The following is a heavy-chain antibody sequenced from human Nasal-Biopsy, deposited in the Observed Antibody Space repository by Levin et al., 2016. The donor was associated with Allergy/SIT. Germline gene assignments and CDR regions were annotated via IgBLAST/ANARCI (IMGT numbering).Heavy chain of an antibody. V-gene: IGHV1-18*04. CDR2: ISIYNGNT. CDR1: GYTFATSG. Sequence: ASVKVSCKASGYTFATSGISWVRQAPGQGLEWMGWISIYNGNTNYAQILQDRVTMTTDTSTSTAYMELRSLRSDDTAVYYCARGHYDILTGYLTGIDYWGQGTLVTVSS. J-gene: IGHJ4*02. CDR3: ARGHYDILTGYLTGIDY. D-gene: IGHD3-9*01.